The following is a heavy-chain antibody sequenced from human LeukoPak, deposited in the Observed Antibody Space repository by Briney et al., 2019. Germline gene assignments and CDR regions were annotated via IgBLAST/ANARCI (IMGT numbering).Heavy chain of an antibody. J-gene: IGHJ4*02. Sequence: GGSLRLSCAASGFTFSSYSMNWVRQAPGKGLEWVSSISSSSSYIYYADSVKGRFTISRDNAKNSLYLQMNSLRAEDTAVYYCARGTTVTKIGYFDYWGQGTLVTVSS. CDR2: ISSSSSYI. D-gene: IGHD4-17*01. CDR1: GFTFSSYS. CDR3: ARGTTVTKIGYFDY. V-gene: IGHV3-21*01.